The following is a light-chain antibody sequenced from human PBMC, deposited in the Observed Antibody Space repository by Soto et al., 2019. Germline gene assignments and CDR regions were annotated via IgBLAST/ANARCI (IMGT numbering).Light chain of an antibody. CDR1: QSISNY. CDR3: QQSYGTPLT. CDR2: AAS. J-gene: IGKJ4*01. Sequence: DMEMTQSPSSLSAFVGDRVTITCRASQSISNYLNWYQHKPGKVPKLLIYAASSLQSGVPTRFSGRGSGTDFALIINRLQPEDFATYYCQQSYGTPLTFGGGTKIEIK. V-gene: IGKV1-39*01.